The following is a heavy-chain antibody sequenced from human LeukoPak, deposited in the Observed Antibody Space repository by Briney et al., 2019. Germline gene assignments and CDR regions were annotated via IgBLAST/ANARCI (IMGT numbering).Heavy chain of an antibody. J-gene: IGHJ4*02. CDR2: IYYSGST. D-gene: IGHD2-2*01. V-gene: IGHV4-59*01. Sequence: SETLSLTCTVSGGSISSYYWSWIQQPPGKGLEWIGYIYYSGSTNYNPSLKSRVTISVDTSKNQFSLKLSSVTAADTAVYYCARDHRYCSSTSCFYYFDYWGQGTLVTVSS. CDR3: ARDHRYCSSTSCFYYFDY. CDR1: GGSISSYY.